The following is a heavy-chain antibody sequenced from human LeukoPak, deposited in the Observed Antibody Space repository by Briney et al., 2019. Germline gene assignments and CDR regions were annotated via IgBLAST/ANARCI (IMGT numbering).Heavy chain of an antibody. V-gene: IGHV1-18*01. Sequence: SVKVSCKASGYTFTSYGISWVRQAPGQGLEWMGWISAYNGNTNYAQKLQGRVTMTTDTSTSTAYMELRSLRSDDTAVYYCARERRNYYVSYWFDPWGQGTLVTVSS. J-gene: IGHJ5*02. CDR3: ARERRNYYVSYWFDP. CDR1: GYTFTSYG. CDR2: ISAYNGNT. D-gene: IGHD3-10*01.